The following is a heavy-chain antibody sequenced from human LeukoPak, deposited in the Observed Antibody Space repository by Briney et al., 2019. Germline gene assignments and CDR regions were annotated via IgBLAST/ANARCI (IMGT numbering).Heavy chain of an antibody. Sequence: SETLSLTCAVSGDSFSSHYWTWIRQSPGTGLEWIGYISHIGRTNYNPSLKSRVTISIDTSKDQFSLKLRSVTAADTAVYYCARDLVTVTKGFDIWGQGTMVSVSS. V-gene: IGHV4-59*11. D-gene: IGHD4-17*01. CDR1: GDSFSSHY. J-gene: IGHJ3*02. CDR3: ARDLVTVTKGFDI. CDR2: ISHIGRT.